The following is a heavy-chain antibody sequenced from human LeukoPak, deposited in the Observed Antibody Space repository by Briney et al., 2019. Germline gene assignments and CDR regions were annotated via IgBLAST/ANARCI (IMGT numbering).Heavy chain of an antibody. J-gene: IGHJ4*02. CDR3: ARDPGLSNRWEGNILYYFDH. V-gene: IGHV3-30*04. CDR2: ISHDGVKA. Sequence: GRSLRLSCAASGFAFSDFAMHWVRQAPGKVLEWVAVISHDGVKAYYADSVKGRFTISRDNSNKTLHLHMNSLSPEDTAVYYCARDPGLSNRWEGNILYYFDHWGQGTLVTVSS. D-gene: IGHD6-13*01. CDR1: GFAFSDFA.